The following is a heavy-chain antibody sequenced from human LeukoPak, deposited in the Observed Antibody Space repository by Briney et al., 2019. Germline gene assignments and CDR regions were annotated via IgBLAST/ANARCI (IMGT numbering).Heavy chain of an antibody. CDR2: IKPDGSEK. CDR1: GFTFSSYW. D-gene: IGHD2-2*01. Sequence: PGGSLRLSCAASGFTFSSYWMSWVRQAPGKGLEWVANIKPDGSEKYYVDSVKGRFTISRDNAKNSLYLQMNSLRAEDTAVYYCARSRYCSSNSCYSDYWGQGTLVTVSS. V-gene: IGHV3-7*01. CDR3: ARSRYCSSNSCYSDY. J-gene: IGHJ4*02.